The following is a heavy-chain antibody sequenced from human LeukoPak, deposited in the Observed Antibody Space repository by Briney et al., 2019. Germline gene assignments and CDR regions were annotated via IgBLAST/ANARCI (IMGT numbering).Heavy chain of an antibody. Sequence: SETLSLTCTVSGGSVSGYYWSWIRQPPGKGLEWIGYVYYTGSTNYNPSLKSRVTISVDTSKNQFSLKLSSVTAADTAVYYCARFLAVAGGDYYYYGMDVWGQGTTVTVSS. V-gene: IGHV4-59*08. CDR1: GGSVSGYY. CDR2: VYYTGST. D-gene: IGHD6-19*01. CDR3: ARFLAVAGGDYYYYGMDV. J-gene: IGHJ6*02.